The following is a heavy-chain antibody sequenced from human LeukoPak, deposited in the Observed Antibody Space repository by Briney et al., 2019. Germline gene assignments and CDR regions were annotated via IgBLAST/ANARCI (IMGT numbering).Heavy chain of an antibody. J-gene: IGHJ4*02. CDR3: AKSVDTAMATHFDY. V-gene: IGHV3-23*01. Sequence: PGGSLRLSCAASGFTFNSYAMNWVRQAPGKGLEWISVVSGSGGSTYYADSVKGRFTITRDNSKNTLYLQMNSLRAEDTAVYYCAKSVDTAMATHFDYWGQGTLVTVSS. CDR1: GFTFNSYA. CDR2: VSGSGGST. D-gene: IGHD5-18*01.